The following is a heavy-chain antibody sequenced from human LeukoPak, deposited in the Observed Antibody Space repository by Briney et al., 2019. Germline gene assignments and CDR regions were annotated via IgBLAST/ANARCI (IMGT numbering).Heavy chain of an antibody. CDR1: GYTFISYG. CDR2: ISAYNGNT. J-gene: IGHJ5*02. Sequence: ASVKVSCKASGYTFISYGISWVRQAPGQGLEWMGWISAYNGNTNYAQKLQGRVTMTTDTSTSTAYMELRSLRSDDTAVYYCARDGGYCSSTSCYWFDPWGQGTLVTVSS. D-gene: IGHD2-2*01. CDR3: ARDGGYCSSTSCYWFDP. V-gene: IGHV1-18*01.